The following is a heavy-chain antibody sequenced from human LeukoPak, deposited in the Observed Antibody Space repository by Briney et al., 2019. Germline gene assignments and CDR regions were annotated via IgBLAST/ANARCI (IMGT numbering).Heavy chain of an antibody. V-gene: IGHV3-33*01. CDR3: ARGHSGSYQRTDAFDI. Sequence: GGSLRLSCAASGFTFSSYGMHWVRQAPGKGLEWVAVIWYDGSNKYYADSVKGRFTISRDNSKNTLYLQMNSLRAEDTAVYYCARGHSGSYQRTDAFDIWGPGTMVTVSS. J-gene: IGHJ3*02. CDR2: IWYDGSNK. D-gene: IGHD1-26*01. CDR1: GFTFSSYG.